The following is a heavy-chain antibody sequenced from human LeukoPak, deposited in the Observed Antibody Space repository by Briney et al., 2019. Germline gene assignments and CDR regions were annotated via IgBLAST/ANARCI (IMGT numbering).Heavy chain of an antibody. Sequence: GGSLRLSCAASGFTFTNFWMSWVRQAPGKGLEWVANIAQDGSEEYYLDSVKGRFTISRDNAKNSLDLQMNSLRAEDTAVYFCARRDCYFDYWGQGILVTVSS. V-gene: IGHV3-7*01. CDR2: IAQDGSEE. CDR3: ARRDCYFDY. J-gene: IGHJ4*02. D-gene: IGHD2-21*01. CDR1: GFTFTNFW.